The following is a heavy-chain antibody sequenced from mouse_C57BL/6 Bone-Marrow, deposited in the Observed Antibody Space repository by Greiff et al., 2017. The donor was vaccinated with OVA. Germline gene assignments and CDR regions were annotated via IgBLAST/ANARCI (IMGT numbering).Heavy chain of an antibody. V-gene: IGHV3-6*01. Sequence: EVQRVESGPGLVKPSQSLSLTCSVTGYSITSGYYWNWIRQFPGNKLEWMGYISYDGSNNYNPSLKNRISITRDTSKNQFFLKLNSVTTEDTATYYCARAPYYYGRDYFDYWGQGTTLTVSS. CDR2: ISYDGSN. J-gene: IGHJ2*01. CDR1: GYSITSGYY. CDR3: ARAPYYYGRDYFDY. D-gene: IGHD1-1*01.